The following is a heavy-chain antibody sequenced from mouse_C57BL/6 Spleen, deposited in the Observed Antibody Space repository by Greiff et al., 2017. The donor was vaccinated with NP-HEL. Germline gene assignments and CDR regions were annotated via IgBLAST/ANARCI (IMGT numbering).Heavy chain of an antibody. Sequence: QVQLQQPGAELVKPGASVKLSCKASGYTFTSYWMHWVKQRPGQGLEWIGMIHPNSGSTNYNEKFKSKATLTVDKSSSKAYMQLSSLTSEDSAVYYCARSDDYDAMDYWGQGTSVTVSS. J-gene: IGHJ4*01. CDR1: GYTFTSYW. V-gene: IGHV1-64*01. CDR2: IHPNSGST. CDR3: ARSDDYDAMDY.